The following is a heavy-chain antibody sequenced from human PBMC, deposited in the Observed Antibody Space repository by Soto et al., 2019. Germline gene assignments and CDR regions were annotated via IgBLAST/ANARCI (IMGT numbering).Heavy chain of an antibody. CDR3: AKDSHSSGWYEH. V-gene: IGHV3-23*01. Sequence: EVQLLESGGGVVQPGGSLRLSCAASGFTFSSYAMSWVRQAPGKGLEWVSAISGSGGSTYYADSVKGRFTISRDNSKNTLYLQMNSLRAEDTAVYYCAKDSHSSGWYEHWGQGTLVTVSS. D-gene: IGHD6-19*01. J-gene: IGHJ5*02. CDR2: ISGSGGST. CDR1: GFTFSSYA.